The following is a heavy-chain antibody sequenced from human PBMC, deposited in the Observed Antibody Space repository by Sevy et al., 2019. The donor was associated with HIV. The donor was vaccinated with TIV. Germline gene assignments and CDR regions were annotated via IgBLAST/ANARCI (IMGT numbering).Heavy chain of an antibody. CDR3: AKDFTGYNGMDV. D-gene: IGHD3-9*01. Sequence: GGSLRLSCIVSGISFTTSGMHWVRQAPGKGLEWVAVISYLGRDKFYAESVNGRSTISRDNSKNMLYLQMNSLRAEDTGVYYCAKDFTGYNGMDVWGQGTMVTVSS. J-gene: IGHJ6*02. CDR1: GISFTTSG. V-gene: IGHV3-30*18. CDR2: ISYLGRDK.